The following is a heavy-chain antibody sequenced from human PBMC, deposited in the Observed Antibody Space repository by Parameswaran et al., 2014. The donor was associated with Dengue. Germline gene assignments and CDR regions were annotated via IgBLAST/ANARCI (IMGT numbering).Heavy chain of an antibody. D-gene: IGHD3-16*01. V-gene: IGHV1-18*01. CDR2: ISAYNGNT. Sequence: WVRQAPGQGLEWMGWISAYNGNTNYAQKLQGRVTMTTDTSTSTAYMELRSLRSDDTAVYYCARDALITPSCWFDPWGQGTLVTVSS. J-gene: IGHJ5*02. CDR3: ARDALITPSCWFDP.